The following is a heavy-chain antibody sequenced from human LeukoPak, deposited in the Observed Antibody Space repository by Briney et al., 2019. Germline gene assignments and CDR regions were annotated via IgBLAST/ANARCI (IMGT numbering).Heavy chain of an antibody. CDR3: ASRQLATEYYYYYGMDV. D-gene: IGHD6-13*01. J-gene: IGHJ6*02. Sequence: GGSLRLSCAASGFTVSSNYMSWVRQAPGKGLEWVSVIYSGGSTYYADSVKGRFTISRDNSKNTLYLQMNSLRAEDTAVYYCASRQLATEYYYYYGMDVWDQGTTVTVSS. CDR1: GFTVSSNY. V-gene: IGHV3-66*01. CDR2: IYSGGST.